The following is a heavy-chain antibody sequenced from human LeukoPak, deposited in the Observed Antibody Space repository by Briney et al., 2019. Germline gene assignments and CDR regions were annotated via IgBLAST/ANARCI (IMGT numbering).Heavy chain of an antibody. Sequence: SETLSLTCTVSGFSITHGYYWGWIRQPPGKGLEWIGSIFHSGATYYNPSLKSRVTLSVDTSKNQFSLKLSSVTAADTAVYYCARANYYYGSGSYYNSPDYWGQGTLVTVSS. J-gene: IGHJ4*02. V-gene: IGHV4-38-2*02. CDR1: GFSITHGYY. D-gene: IGHD3-10*01. CDR2: IFHSGAT. CDR3: ARANYYYGSGSYYNSPDY.